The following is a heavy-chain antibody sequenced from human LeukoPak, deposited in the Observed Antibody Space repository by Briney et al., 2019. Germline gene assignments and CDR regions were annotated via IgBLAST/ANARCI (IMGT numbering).Heavy chain of an antibody. Sequence: PGRSLRLSCAASGFTFSGFGMHWVRQAPGKGLQWVAVISSDGSNKFYADSVAGGFTLSRDNSKSTVFLQMSSLRSEDTAVYFCGTEGGARGVDTVRYEYWGQGPLVTVSS. CDR3: GTEGGARGVDTVRYEY. V-gene: IGHV3-30*03. CDR1: GFTFSGFG. CDR2: ISSDGSNK. J-gene: IGHJ1*01. D-gene: IGHD2-8*02.